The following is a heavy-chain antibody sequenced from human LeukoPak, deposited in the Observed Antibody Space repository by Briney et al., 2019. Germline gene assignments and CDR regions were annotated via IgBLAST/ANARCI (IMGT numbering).Heavy chain of an antibody. Sequence: ASVKVSCKASGGTFSSYAISWVRPAPGQGLEWMGGIIPIFGTANYAQKFQGRVTITADESTSTAYMELSSLGSEDTAVYYCARVGDIVGAWGHFDYWGQGTRVTVSS. CDR3: ARVGDIVGAWGHFDY. V-gene: IGHV1-69*13. D-gene: IGHD1-26*01. J-gene: IGHJ4*02. CDR1: GGTFSSYA. CDR2: IIPIFGTA.